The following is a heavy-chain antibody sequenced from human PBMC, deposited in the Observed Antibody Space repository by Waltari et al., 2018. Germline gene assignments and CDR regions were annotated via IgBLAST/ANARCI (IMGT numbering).Heavy chain of an antibody. Sequence: QLQLQESGPGLVKPSETLSLTCTVSGGSISSSSYFWGWIRPPPGKGLECIGSIDYSGSTYYNPSLKSRVTISVDTSKNQFSLKLSSVTAADTAVYYCARDVDTAMADYFDYWGQGTLVTVSS. D-gene: IGHD5-18*01. CDR1: GGSISSSSYF. CDR2: IDYSGST. V-gene: IGHV4-39*02. J-gene: IGHJ4*02. CDR3: ARDVDTAMADYFDY.